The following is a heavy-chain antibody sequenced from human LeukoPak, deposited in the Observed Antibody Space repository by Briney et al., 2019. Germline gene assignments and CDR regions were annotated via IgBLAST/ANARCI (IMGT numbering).Heavy chain of an antibody. CDR1: GGTFSSYA. Sequence: SVKVSCKASGGTFSSYAISWVRQAPGQGLEWMGRIIPILGIANYAQKFQGRVTITADKSTSTAYMELSSLRSEDTAVYYCARLMGITMIVVGTDAFDIWGQGAMVTVSS. D-gene: IGHD3-22*01. CDR3: ARLMGITMIVVGTDAFDI. CDR2: IIPILGIA. V-gene: IGHV1-69*04. J-gene: IGHJ3*02.